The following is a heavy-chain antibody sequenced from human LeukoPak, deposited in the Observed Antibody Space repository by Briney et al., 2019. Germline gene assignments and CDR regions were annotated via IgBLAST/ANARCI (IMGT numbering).Heavy chain of an antibody. CDR2: IYHSGRT. CDR3: ARTLTFYDFWNGYYTRAWFDP. D-gene: IGHD3-3*01. V-gene: IGHV4-4*02. Sequence: SETLSLTCAVSGGSISSSNWWSWVRQPPGQGLEWLGEIYHSGRTNYNPSLKSRVTISVDKSKNQFSLKLSSVTAADTAVYYCARTLTFYDFWNGYYTRAWFDPWGQGTLVTVSS. CDR1: GGSISSSNW. J-gene: IGHJ5*02.